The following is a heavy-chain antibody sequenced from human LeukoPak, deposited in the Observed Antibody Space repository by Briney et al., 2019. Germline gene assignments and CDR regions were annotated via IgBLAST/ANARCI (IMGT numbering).Heavy chain of an antibody. J-gene: IGHJ4*02. CDR1: EFTFSSYS. Sequence: PGGSLRLSCAASEFTFSSYSMNWVRQAPGKGLEWVAVISYDGSNKYYADSVKGRFTISRDNSKNTLYLQMNSLRAEDTAVYYCAKDLRSSSSFRGSYWGQGTLVTVSS. CDR3: AKDLRSSSSFRGSY. CDR2: ISYDGSNK. D-gene: IGHD6-6*01. V-gene: IGHV3-30*18.